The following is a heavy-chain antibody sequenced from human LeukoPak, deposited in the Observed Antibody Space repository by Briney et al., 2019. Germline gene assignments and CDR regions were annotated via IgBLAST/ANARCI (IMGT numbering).Heavy chain of an antibody. CDR3: ARGGATRGRFEN. J-gene: IGHJ4*02. D-gene: IGHD1-26*01. CDR2: MRQDGSEI. CDR1: GFPFNVQT. Sequence: GGSRRLSGAASGFPFNVQTMSWVRQAPGKGLDWVASMRQDGSEIYYVDSVKGRFTISRDNPKNSLYLQMNSLRAEDTAVYYCARGGATRGRFENWGQGTLVTVSS. V-gene: IGHV3-7*01.